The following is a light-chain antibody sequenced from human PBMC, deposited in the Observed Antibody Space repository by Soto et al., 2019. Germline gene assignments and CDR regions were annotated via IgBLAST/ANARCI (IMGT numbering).Light chain of an antibody. CDR2: DVS. CDR3: CSYAGTYTLV. CDR1: TSYVGNYND. V-gene: IGLV2-11*01. Sequence: QSVLTQPRSVSGSPGQSVTISCTGTTSYVGNYNDVSWYQQHPGKAPKLIIFDVSKRPSGVPDRFSGSRSGNTPSLTISGLQTEDEADYYCCSYAGTYTLVFGSGTKVTVL. J-gene: IGLJ1*01.